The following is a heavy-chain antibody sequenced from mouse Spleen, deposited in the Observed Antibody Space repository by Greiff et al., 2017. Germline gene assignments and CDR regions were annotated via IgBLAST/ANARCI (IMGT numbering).Heavy chain of an antibody. V-gene: IGHV1-64*01. CDR3: ANNYYGSSGYFDY. D-gene: IGHD1-1*01. J-gene: IGHJ2*01. CDR1: GYTFTSYW. CDR2: IHPNSGST. Sequence: QVQLQQSGAELVKPGASVKLSCKASGYTFTSYWMHWVKQRPGQGLEWIGMIHPNSGSTNYNEKFKSKATLTVDKSSSTAYMQLSSLTSEDSAVYYCANNYYGSSGYFDYWGQGTTLTVSS.